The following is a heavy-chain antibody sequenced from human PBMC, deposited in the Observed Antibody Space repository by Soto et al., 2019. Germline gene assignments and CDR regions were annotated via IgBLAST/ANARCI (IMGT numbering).Heavy chain of an antibody. Sequence: VQLVESGGGVVQPGRSLRLSCAASGFTFSDYAMNWFRQAPGKGLEWVAVVSHDGRNTHYADSVKGRFTISRDSSKNTVSLEMTSLRAEDTAVYYCAKGGRQWLVTSDFNYWGQGALVTVSS. V-gene: IGHV3-30*18. CDR1: GFTFSDYA. J-gene: IGHJ4*02. CDR2: VSHDGRNT. CDR3: AKGGRQWLVTSDFNY. D-gene: IGHD6-19*01.